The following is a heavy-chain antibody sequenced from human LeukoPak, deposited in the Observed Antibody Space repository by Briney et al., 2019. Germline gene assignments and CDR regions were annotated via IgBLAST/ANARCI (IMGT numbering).Heavy chain of an antibody. CDR2: IYHSGST. J-gene: IGHJ4*02. CDR3: ARYYGSGSYSLDY. V-gene: IGHV4-38-2*01. Sequence: SETLSLTCAVSGYSISSGYYWGWIRQPPGKGLEWIGSIYHSGSTYYNPSLKSRVTISVDTSKNQFSLKLSSVTAADSAVYYYARYYGSGSYSLDYWGQGTLVTVSS. CDR1: GYSISSGYY. D-gene: IGHD3-10*01.